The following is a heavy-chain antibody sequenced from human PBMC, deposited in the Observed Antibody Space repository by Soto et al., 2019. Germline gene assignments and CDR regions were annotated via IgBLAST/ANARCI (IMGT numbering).Heavy chain of an antibody. CDR2: ISSSGSTI. CDR1: GFTFSSYE. CDR3: ARDRDYGEGNWFDP. D-gene: IGHD4-17*01. Sequence: GGSLRLSCAASGFTFSSYEMNWVRQAPGKGLEWVSYISSSGSTIYYADSVKGRFTISRDNAKNSLYLQMDSLRAADTAVYYCARDRDYGEGNWFDPWGQGTLVTVSS. J-gene: IGHJ5*02. V-gene: IGHV3-48*03.